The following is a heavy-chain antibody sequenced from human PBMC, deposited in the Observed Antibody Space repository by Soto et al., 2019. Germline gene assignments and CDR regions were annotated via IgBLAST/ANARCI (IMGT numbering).Heavy chain of an antibody. CDR1: GFTFSTYG. Sequence: QVQLVESGGGVVQPGRSLRLSCAASGFTFSTYGMHWVRQAPGKGLEWVAVISYDGNNKYYADSVKGRFTISRDNSKNTPYRQMSSLRAEDTTVYYCAKSVYNWNDGFFDYWGQGTLVTVSS. J-gene: IGHJ4*02. CDR2: ISYDGNNK. V-gene: IGHV3-30*18. D-gene: IGHD1-1*01. CDR3: AKSVYNWNDGFFDY.